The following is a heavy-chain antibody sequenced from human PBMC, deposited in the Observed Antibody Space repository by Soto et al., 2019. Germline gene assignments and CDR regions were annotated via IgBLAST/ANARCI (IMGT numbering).Heavy chain of an antibody. V-gene: IGHV2-5*02. CDR2: IYWDDDK. CDR3: APVSHSELFDP. J-gene: IGHJ5*02. CDR1: GFSLSTSGVG. D-gene: IGHD1-26*01. Sequence: QITLKESGPTLVKPTQTLTLTCTFSGFSLSTSGVGVGWIRQPPGKALEWLALIYWDDDKRYSPSLKSRLTTTKDPSKNQLVLTMTNVDPVDPASYYCAPVSHSELFDPWGQGTLVTLSS.